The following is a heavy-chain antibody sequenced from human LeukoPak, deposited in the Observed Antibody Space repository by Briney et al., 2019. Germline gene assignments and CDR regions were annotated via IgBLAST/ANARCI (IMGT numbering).Heavy chain of an antibody. D-gene: IGHD6-6*01. CDR2: ITSSSSYI. J-gene: IGHJ4*02. CDR1: GFTFSSYS. CDR3: ARSYSSSRGTFDY. V-gene: IGHV3-21*01. Sequence: SGGSLRLSCAASGFTFSSYSMNWVRQAPGKGLEWVSSITSSSSYIYYADSVKGRFTISRDNAKNSLYLQMNRLRAEDTAVYYCARSYSSSRGTFDYWGQGTLVTVSS.